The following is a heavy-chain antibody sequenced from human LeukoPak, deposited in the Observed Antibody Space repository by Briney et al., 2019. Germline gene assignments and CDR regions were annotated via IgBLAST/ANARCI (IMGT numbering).Heavy chain of an antibody. CDR1: GFTFSSYS. J-gene: IGHJ6*03. D-gene: IGHD2-15*01. Sequence: GGSLRLSCAASGFTFSSYSMNWVRQAPGKGLEWVSSISSSSSYIYYADSVKGRFTISRDNAKNSLYLQMNSLRAEDTAVYYCARDGVYCSGGSCYSSYYYYMDVWGKGTTVTISS. V-gene: IGHV3-21*01. CDR3: ARDGVYCSGGSCYSSYYYYMDV. CDR2: ISSSSSYI.